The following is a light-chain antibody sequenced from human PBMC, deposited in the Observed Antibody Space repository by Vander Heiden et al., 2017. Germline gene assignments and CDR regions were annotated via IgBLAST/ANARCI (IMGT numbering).Light chain of an antibody. Sequence: ELVLTQSPGTLSLSPGERATLSCTASQTVSNTYLAWYQQKPGQAPRVLIHGASSRATGIPDRFSGSGSGTDFTLTINRLEPEDFAVYYCQNVGNSGWTFGQGTKVEIK. J-gene: IGKJ1*01. V-gene: IGKV3-20*01. CDR3: QNVGNSGWT. CDR1: QTVSNTY. CDR2: GAS.